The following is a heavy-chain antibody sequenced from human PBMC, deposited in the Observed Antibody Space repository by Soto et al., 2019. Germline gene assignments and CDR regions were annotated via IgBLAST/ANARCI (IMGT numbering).Heavy chain of an antibody. J-gene: IGHJ6*04. CDR2: IWHYGNNK. D-gene: IGHD1-26*01. CDR1: GFTFSNYG. Sequence: GGSLRLSCAASGFTFSNYGMHWVRQAPVKGLEWVAIIWHYGNNKYYSDSVRGRFIISRDNSKNRLYLQMNSLRAGDTAVYYCASDLVGASDSYGLDVGGKGTPVNV. CDR3: ASDLVGASDSYGLDV. V-gene: IGHV3-33*01.